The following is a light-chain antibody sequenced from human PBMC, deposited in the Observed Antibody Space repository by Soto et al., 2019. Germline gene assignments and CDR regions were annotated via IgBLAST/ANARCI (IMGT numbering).Light chain of an antibody. J-gene: IGKJ1*01. V-gene: IGKV1-5*01. Sequence: DIQMTQSPSTLSASVGDRVTITCRASQTISSWLAWYQEKPGKAPKLLIYHASSLESGVPSRFSGSGSGTEFTLTISSLQPDDSATYYCQQYDSYWTFGQGTKVDIK. CDR3: QQYDSYWT. CDR2: HAS. CDR1: QTISSW.